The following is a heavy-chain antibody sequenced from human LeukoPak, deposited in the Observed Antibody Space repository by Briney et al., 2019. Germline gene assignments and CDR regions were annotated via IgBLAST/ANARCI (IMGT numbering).Heavy chain of an antibody. CDR1: GYTFTGYY. CDR3: ARSDTSGYYYVY. J-gene: IGHJ4*02. Sequence: ASVKVSCKASGYTFTGYYMHWVRQAPGQGLEWMGWINPDSGGTNYAQKFQGRVTMTRDTSISTAYMELSRLRSDDTAVYYCARSDTSGYYYVYWGQGTLVTVSA. V-gene: IGHV1-2*02. CDR2: INPDSGGT. D-gene: IGHD3-22*01.